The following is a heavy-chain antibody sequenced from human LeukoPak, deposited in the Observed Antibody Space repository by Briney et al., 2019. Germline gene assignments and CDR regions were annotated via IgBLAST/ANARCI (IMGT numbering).Heavy chain of an antibody. Sequence: GGSLRLSCAASGFSFSSYWMTWVRQAPGKGLEWVANIKEDGSKKNYVDSEKGRFTISRDNAKSLLYLQMNSLRAEDTAVYYCATPLDYYDSSGYHQGGDWGQGTLVTVFS. V-gene: IGHV3-7*03. D-gene: IGHD3-22*01. CDR2: IKEDGSKK. CDR3: ATPLDYYDSSGYHQGGD. J-gene: IGHJ4*02. CDR1: GFSFSSYW.